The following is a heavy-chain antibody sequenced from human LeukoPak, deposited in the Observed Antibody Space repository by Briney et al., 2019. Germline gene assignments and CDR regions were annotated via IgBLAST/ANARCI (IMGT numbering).Heavy chain of an antibody. Sequence: HPGGSLRLSGAASGFTVSSNYMSWVRQAPGKGLEWVSVIYSGGSTYYADSVKGRFTISRDNSKNTLYLQMNSLRAEDTAVYYCARHLGVKYWGQGTLVTVSS. J-gene: IGHJ4*02. CDR2: IYSGGST. D-gene: IGHD1-26*01. V-gene: IGHV3-66*04. CDR1: GFTVSSNY. CDR3: ARHLGVKY.